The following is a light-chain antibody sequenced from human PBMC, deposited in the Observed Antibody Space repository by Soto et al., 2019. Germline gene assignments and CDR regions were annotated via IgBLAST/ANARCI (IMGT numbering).Light chain of an antibody. J-gene: IGLJ2*01. CDR3: QSYDSSLSGSV. CDR2: GHS. CDR1: SYNIGAGYD. V-gene: IGLV1-40*01. Sequence: QSVLTQPPSVSGAPGQRVTISCTGSSYNIGAGYDVHWYQQLPGTAPKLLIDGHSNRPSGVPDRFSGSKSGTSGSLAITGLQAEDEADYSCQSYDSSLSGSVFGGGTKVTVL.